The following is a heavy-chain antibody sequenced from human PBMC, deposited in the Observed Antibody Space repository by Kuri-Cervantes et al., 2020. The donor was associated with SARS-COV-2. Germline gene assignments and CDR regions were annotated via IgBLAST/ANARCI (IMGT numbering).Heavy chain of an antibody. CDR3: ATPSYYDSSGSYDAFDI. V-gene: IGHV1-2*02. D-gene: IGHD3-22*01. CDR2: INPNSGGT. CDR1: GYTFTGYY. J-gene: IGHJ3*02. Sequence: ASVKVSCKASGYTFTGYYMHWVRQAPGQGLEWMGWINPNSGGTNYAQKFQGRATMTRDTSISTAYMELSRLRSDDTAVYYCATPSYYDSSGSYDAFDIWGQGTMVTVSS.